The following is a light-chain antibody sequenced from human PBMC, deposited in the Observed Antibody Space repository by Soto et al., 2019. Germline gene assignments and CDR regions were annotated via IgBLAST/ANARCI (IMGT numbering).Light chain of an antibody. V-gene: IGKV3-20*01. CDR2: GAP. J-gene: IGKJ1*01. CDR3: QLLWGSPPSWT. CDR1: QSVSSNS. Sequence: ESVLTQSPGTLSLSPGERATLSCRASQSVSSNSLAWYQQKPGQAPSLLIYGAPRRATGTPDRFSGSGSGTEFSLTISRLEPEDFAVYYCQLLWGSPPSWTFGQGTKVEI.